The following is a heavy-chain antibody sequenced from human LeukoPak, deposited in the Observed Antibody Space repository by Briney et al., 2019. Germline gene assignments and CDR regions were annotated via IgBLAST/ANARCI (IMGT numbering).Heavy chain of an antibody. Sequence: GGSLRLSCAASGFFLSTYGMRWVRQAPGKGLEWVSYISSSGSTIYYADSVKGRFTISRDNAKNSLYLQMNSLRAEDTAVYYCAGGGMLYYFDYWGQGTLVTVSS. CDR1: GFFLSTYG. CDR2: ISSSGSTI. J-gene: IGHJ4*02. CDR3: AGGGMLYYFDY. V-gene: IGHV3-48*04. D-gene: IGHD3-16*01.